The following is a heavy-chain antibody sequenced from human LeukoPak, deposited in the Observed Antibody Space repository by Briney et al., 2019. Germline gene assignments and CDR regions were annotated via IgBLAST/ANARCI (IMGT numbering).Heavy chain of an antibody. Sequence: GGSLRLSCAASGFAFSSYAMSWVRQAPGKGLEWVSGLSASGGITYYADSVKGRFTISRDNSKNTLYLQMNSLRAEDTAVYYCAKDRGYHYDSSGYYRMDAFDIWGQGTMVTVSS. CDR1: GFAFSSYA. V-gene: IGHV3-23*01. CDR3: AKDRGYHYDSSGYYRMDAFDI. J-gene: IGHJ3*02. D-gene: IGHD3-22*01. CDR2: LSASGGIT.